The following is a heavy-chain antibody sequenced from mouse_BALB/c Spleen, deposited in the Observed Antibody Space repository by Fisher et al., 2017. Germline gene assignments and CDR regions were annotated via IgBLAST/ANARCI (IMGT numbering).Heavy chain of an antibody. CDR3: ARHGYYAMDY. V-gene: IGHV1-77*01. J-gene: IGHJ4*01. Sequence: KFKGKATLTADKSSSTAYMQLNSLTSEDSAVYYCARHGYYAMDYWGQGTSVTVSS.